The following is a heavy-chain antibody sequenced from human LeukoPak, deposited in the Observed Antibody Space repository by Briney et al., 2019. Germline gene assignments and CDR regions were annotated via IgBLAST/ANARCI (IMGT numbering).Heavy chain of an antibody. V-gene: IGHV4-31*03. J-gene: IGHJ3*02. CDR1: GDSMRSTNHF. CDR2: IHYSGGA. D-gene: IGHD5-12*01. CDR3: AREVIEPTTSDAFDI. Sequence: SQTLSLTCTVSGDSMRSTNHFWSWLRQHPGKGLEWIAYIHYSGGAHYNPSLESRATMSVYSSKNQFSLKLSSVTAADTALYYCAREVIEPTTSDAFDIWGQGTMVTVSS.